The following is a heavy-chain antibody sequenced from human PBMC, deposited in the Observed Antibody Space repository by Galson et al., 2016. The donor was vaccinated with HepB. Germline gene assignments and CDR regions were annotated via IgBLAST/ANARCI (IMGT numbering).Heavy chain of an antibody. CDR2: PYYRSTCLY. CDR3: ALSIPSCRGGSCFGH. Sequence: CAISGDRVSSTSNAWNWLRQSPSRGLEWLGRPYYRSTCLYDYAPSLKSRTSINPDTSKNQFSLHLKSVTPEDKAAYYCALSIPSCRGGSCFGHWGQGTLVTVSS. V-gene: IGHV6-1*01. J-gene: IGHJ5*02. CDR1: GDRVSSTSNA. D-gene: IGHD2-15*01.